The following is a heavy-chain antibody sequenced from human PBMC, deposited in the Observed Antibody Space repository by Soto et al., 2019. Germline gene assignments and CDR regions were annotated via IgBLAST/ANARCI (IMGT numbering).Heavy chain of an antibody. J-gene: IGHJ6*02. Sequence: SETLSLTCSVSGADINTYSWTWIRQPAGKGLEWIGRIYTSANINYNPSLKGRVTLSVDTSTNQVSLRLASVTAADTAIYYCARDREAGYNFYYGMDVWGQGTTVT. CDR1: GADINTYS. CDR3: ARDREAGYNFYYGMDV. CDR2: IYTSANI. V-gene: IGHV4-4*07. D-gene: IGHD6-19*01.